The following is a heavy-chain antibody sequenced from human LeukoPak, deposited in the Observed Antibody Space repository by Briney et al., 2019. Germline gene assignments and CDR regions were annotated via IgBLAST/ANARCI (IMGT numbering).Heavy chain of an antibody. D-gene: IGHD6-13*01. CDR2: ISGSTGST. V-gene: IGHV3-23*01. J-gene: IGHJ5*02. Sequence: HPGGSLRLSCAASGLTFSSYAMTWVRQAPGKGLEWVSAISGSTGSTYYADSVKGRFTISRDNSKNTLYLQMNSLRAEDTAVYYCAKEMYSSSSNWFDPWGQGTLVTVSS. CDR1: GLTFSSYA. CDR3: AKEMYSSSSNWFDP.